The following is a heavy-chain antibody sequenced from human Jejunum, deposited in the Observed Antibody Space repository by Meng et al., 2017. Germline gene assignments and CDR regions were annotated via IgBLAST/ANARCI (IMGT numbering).Heavy chain of an antibody. CDR1: GFTFSGSA. V-gene: IGHV3-73*01. CDR2: IRSKTNNYAT. CDR3: TKSAAFCGGDCQGAFDI. D-gene: IGHD2-21*02. Sequence: GESLKISCAASGFTFSGSAMHWVRQASGKGLEWVGRIRSKTNNYATAYAASVKGRFTISRDDSDNTAYLQMNSLQTDDTAVYFCTKSAAFCGGDCQGAFDIWGQGTMVTVSS. J-gene: IGHJ3*02.